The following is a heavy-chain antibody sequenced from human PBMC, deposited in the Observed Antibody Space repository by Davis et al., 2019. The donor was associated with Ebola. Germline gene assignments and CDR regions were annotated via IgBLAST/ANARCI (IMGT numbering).Heavy chain of an antibody. D-gene: IGHD3-3*01. CDR3: AKSGLSFGVVKYHYGMDV. J-gene: IGHJ6*04. V-gene: IGHV3-73*01. CDR1: GFTFSGSA. Sequence: GESLKISCAVSGFTFSGSAMHWVRQASGKGLEWVGHIRSKANNYATAYAASVKGRFTISRDDSKNTSYLQMNSLKTEDTAVYYCAKSGLSFGVVKYHYGMDVWGKGTTVTVSS. CDR2: IRSKANNYAT.